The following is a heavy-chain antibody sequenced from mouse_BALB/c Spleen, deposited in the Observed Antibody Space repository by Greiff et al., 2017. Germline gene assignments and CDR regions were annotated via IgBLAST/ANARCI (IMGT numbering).Heavy chain of an antibody. J-gene: IGHJ4*01. D-gene: IGHD2-10*02. Sequence: EVKLQESGPGLVKPSQSLSLTCSVTGYSITSGYSWNWIRQFPGNKLEWMGYISYDGSNNYNPSLKNRISITRDTSKNQFFLKLNSVTTEDTATYYCARAPRYYYAMDYWGQGTSVTVSS. CDR2: ISYDGSN. CDR1: GYSITSGYS. CDR3: ARAPRYYYAMDY. V-gene: IGHV3-6*02.